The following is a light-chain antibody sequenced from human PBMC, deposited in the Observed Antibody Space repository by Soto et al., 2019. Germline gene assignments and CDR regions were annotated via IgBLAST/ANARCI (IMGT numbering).Light chain of an antibody. CDR3: QNYNSAPSFT. J-gene: IGKJ3*01. CDR2: AAS. CDR1: QDISNY. V-gene: IGKV1-27*01. Sequence: DIQMTQSPSSLSASVGDRVTITCRASQDISNYLAWYQQKPGKVTKILIYAASTLQSGVPSRFSGRGSGTDFTLTISSLQPEDVATYYCQNYNSAPSFTFGPGTKVDIK.